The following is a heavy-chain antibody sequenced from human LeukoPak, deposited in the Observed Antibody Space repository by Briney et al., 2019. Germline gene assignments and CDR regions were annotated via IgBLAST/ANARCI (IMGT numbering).Heavy chain of an antibody. CDR2: IDPSDSHT. D-gene: IGHD2-21*02. Sequence: GESLKISCKGSGYRFTNYWINWVRQMPGKGLEWMGRIDPSDSHTYYSPSFQGHVTISADKSINTAYLQWSSLQASDTAMYYCGYYPGDCYIPDYWGQGTLVTVSS. CDR1: GYRFTNYW. V-gene: IGHV5-10-1*01. J-gene: IGHJ4*02. CDR3: GYYPGDCYIPDY.